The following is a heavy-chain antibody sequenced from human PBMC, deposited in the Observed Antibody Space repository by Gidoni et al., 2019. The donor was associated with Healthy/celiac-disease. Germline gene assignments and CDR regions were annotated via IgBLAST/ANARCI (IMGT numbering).Heavy chain of an antibody. CDR3: ARDGYYYDSSGYYPFDY. J-gene: IGHJ4*02. CDR2: INPNSGGT. Sequence: QVQLVQSGAEVKKPGASVKVSCKASGYTFTGYYMHWVRQAPGQGLEWMGWINPNSGGTNYAQKFQGWVTMTRDTSISTAYMELSRLRSDDTAVYYCARDGYYYDSSGYYPFDYWGQGTLVTVSS. CDR1: GYTFTGYY. V-gene: IGHV1-2*04. D-gene: IGHD3-22*01.